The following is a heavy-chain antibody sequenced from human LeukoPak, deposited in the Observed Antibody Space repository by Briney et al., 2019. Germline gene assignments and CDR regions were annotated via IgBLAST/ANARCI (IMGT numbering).Heavy chain of an antibody. V-gene: IGHV1-24*01. CDR1: GYTLTELS. D-gene: IGHD3-3*01. Sequence: ASVKVSCKVSGYTLTELSMHWVRQAPGKGLEWMGGFDPEDGETIYAQKFKGRVTMTEDTSTDTAYLELSSLRSEDTAVYYCATGALYDFWSGTYFDYWGQGTLVTVSS. J-gene: IGHJ4*02. CDR3: ATGALYDFWSGTYFDY. CDR2: FDPEDGET.